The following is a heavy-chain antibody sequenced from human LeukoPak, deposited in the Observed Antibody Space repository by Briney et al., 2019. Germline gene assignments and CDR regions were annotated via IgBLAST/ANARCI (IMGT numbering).Heavy chain of an antibody. D-gene: IGHD3-10*01. V-gene: IGHV3-7*01. CDR2: IRQDESEK. Sequence: GGSLRLSCAASGFTFSNYWMTWVRQAPGKGLEWVANIRQDESEKYYMDPVKGRFTISRDNAKNSLYLQMNSLRVEDRAIYYCVRSLSGYYFDSWGQGTLVTVSS. J-gene: IGHJ4*02. CDR3: VRSLSGYYFDS. CDR1: GFTFSNYW.